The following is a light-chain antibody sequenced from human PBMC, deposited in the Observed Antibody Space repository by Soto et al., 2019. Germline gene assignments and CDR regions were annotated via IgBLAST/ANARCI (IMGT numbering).Light chain of an antibody. CDR2: WAS. CDR1: QSVLYSSNNKNY. CDR3: QQYYDTPLT. J-gene: IGKJ4*01. V-gene: IGKV4-1*01. Sequence: DIVMTQSPDSLAVSLGERATINCKSSQSVLYSSNNKNYLAWYQQKPGQPPKLLIYWASTRESGVSDRFSGSGSGTDSSLTSSSLQAEDVAVYYCQQYYDTPLTFAGGTKMEIK.